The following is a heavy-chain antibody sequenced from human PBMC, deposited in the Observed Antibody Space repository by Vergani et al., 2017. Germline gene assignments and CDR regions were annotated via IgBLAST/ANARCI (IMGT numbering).Heavy chain of an antibody. Sequence: QVQLVQSGAEVKKPGSSVKVSCKASGGTFSSYAISWVRQAPGQGLEWMGGIIPIFGTANYAQKFQGRDTITADESTSTAYMELSSLSSEDTAVYYCARDGNTIFGVVIDYYYMDVWGKGTTVTVSS. CDR3: ARDGNTIFGVVIDYYYMDV. V-gene: IGHV1-69*01. J-gene: IGHJ6*03. D-gene: IGHD3-3*01. CDR2: IIPIFGTA. CDR1: GGTFSSYA.